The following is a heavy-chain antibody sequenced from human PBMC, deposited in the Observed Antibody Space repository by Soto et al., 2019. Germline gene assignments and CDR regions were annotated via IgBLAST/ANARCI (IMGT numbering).Heavy chain of an antibody. CDR1: AGSFSDYY. CDR3: ARESHDILTGPPWVWYFDL. J-gene: IGHJ2*01. D-gene: IGHD3-9*01. CDR2: INDRGSI. V-gene: IGHV4-34*02. Sequence: QVQIQQWGAGPLRPLETLSLTCGVSAGSFSDYYWAWIRQPPGKGLEWIGEINDRGSINYNPSLKSRVSISLDTSKNHYSLNLRSVTAADTAVYYCARESHDILTGPPWVWYFDLWGRGTLVTVSS.